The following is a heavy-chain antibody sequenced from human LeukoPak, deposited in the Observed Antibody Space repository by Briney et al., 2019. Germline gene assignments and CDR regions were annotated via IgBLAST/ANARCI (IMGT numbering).Heavy chain of an antibody. J-gene: IGHJ6*02. V-gene: IGHV3-48*02. CDR1: GFIFRSHT. CDR3: ARDYYGMDV. Sequence: GGPLRLSCAASGFIFRSHTMNWVRQGPGKGLEWVSYISSTSGTIYYADSVKGRFTISRDNAKNSLYLQMNSLRDEDTAVYYCARDYYGMDVWGQGTTVTVSS. CDR2: ISSTSGTI.